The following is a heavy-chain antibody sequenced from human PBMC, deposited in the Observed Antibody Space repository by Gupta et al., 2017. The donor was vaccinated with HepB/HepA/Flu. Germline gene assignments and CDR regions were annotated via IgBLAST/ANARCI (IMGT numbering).Heavy chain of an antibody. CDR3: AKSGELNQYIYGWGNWFDP. CDR1: GASTSRRNSY. V-gene: IGHV4-39*01. CDR2: IYYGGST. J-gene: IGHJ5*02. Sequence: QLQLQESGPGLVKPSATLSLTCTVSGASTSRRNSYWAWIRQPPGKGLEWIGSIYYGGSTYYNPSLKSRVSISVDASKKQFSLKLTSVTAADTAVYYCAKSGELNQYIYGWGNWFDPWGQGTLVTVSS. D-gene: IGHD5-18*01.